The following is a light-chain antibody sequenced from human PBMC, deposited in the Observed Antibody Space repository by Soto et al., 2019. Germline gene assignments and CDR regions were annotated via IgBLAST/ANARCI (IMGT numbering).Light chain of an antibody. J-gene: IGKJ1*01. CDR1: QSVGIN. CDR2: GAS. V-gene: IGKV3-15*01. CDR3: QQYNDRPPWT. Sequence: EIMMTQSPATLSVSPGGRATLSCRASQSVGINVAWYQQKPGQAPRLVISGASTRATGIPARFSGSGSGTEFTLTISSLQSEDFAVYYCQQYNDRPPWTFGQGTKVEIK.